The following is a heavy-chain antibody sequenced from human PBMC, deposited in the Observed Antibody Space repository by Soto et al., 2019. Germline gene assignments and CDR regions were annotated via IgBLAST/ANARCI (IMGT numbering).Heavy chain of an antibody. CDR1: GFTFSDYY. Sequence: QVQLVESRGGLVKPGGSLRLSCAASGFTFSDYYMTWIRQAPGKGLEWVSYISSSSTNTINYADSVKGRFTISRDNAKNSLYLQINSLRAEDTAVYYCARSSATPNGWWGFGLDVWGQGTSVIVSS. D-gene: IGHD2-15*01. J-gene: IGHJ6*02. CDR2: ISSSSTNTI. CDR3: ARSSATPNGWWGFGLDV. V-gene: IGHV3-11*01.